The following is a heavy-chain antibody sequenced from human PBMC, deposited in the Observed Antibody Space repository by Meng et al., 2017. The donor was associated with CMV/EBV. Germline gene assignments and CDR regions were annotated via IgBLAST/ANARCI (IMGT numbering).Heavy chain of an antibody. CDR3: ARDQGRGYSYGRDYYGMDV. V-gene: IGHV4-39*07. J-gene: IGHJ6*02. Sequence: GSLRLSCTVSGGSISSSIYYWGWIRQPPGRGLECIGSIYYSGSTYYNPSLKSRVTISVDTSKNQFSLKLSSVTAADTAVYYCARDQGRGYSYGRDYYGMDVWGQGTTVTVSS. CDR2: IYYSGST. CDR1: GGSISSSIYY. D-gene: IGHD5-18*01.